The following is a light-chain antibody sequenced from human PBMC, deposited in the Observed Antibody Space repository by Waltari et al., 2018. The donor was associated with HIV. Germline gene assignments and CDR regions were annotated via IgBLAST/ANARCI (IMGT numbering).Light chain of an antibody. CDR3: QQYFDTPT. J-gene: IGKJ1*01. Sequence: IVMTQSPDSLAVSLGERATINCRSSQSVLYDSKNENYLSWYQQKPGQPPKLLLYWASTRESWVPDRFSGSGSGTDFTLTISSLQAEDVAVYYGQQYFDTPTFGQGTKVEIK. CDR2: WAS. V-gene: IGKV4-1*01. CDR1: QSVLYDSKNENY.